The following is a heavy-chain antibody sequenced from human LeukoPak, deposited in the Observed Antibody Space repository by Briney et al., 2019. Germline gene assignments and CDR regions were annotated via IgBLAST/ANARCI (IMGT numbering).Heavy chain of an antibody. Sequence: GGSLRLSCAASGLTFSRYWMHWVCQAPGKGLVWVSRINSDGSFTTYADSVEGRFTISRDNAKNTLYLQMNSLRADDTAVYYCARDPNYDSSGYPLDYWGQGTRVTVSS. D-gene: IGHD3-22*01. J-gene: IGHJ4*02. V-gene: IGHV3-74*01. CDR2: INSDGSFT. CDR3: ARDPNYDSSGYPLDY. CDR1: GLTFSRYW.